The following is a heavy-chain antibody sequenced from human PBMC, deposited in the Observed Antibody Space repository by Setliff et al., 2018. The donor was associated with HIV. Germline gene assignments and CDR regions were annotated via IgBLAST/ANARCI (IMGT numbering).Heavy chain of an antibody. V-gene: IGHV1-18*01. CDR3: ASGRGIYGSGALEAYDI. CDR2: ISGYGNR. J-gene: IGHJ3*02. CDR1: GYTFNNYG. Sequence: ASVKVSCKASGYTFNNYGVMWVRQAPGQGLEWMGWISGYGNRKYAQKFEGRLTVTTDTSTSTAYMKLRTLRSDDTAVYFCASGRGIYGSGALEAYDIWGQGTMVTVSS. D-gene: IGHD3-10*01.